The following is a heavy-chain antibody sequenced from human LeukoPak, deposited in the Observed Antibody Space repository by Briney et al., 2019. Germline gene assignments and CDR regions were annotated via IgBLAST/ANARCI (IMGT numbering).Heavy chain of an antibody. J-gene: IGHJ4*02. CDR2: IKSKSEGETT. CDR3: ATPPGYWGSAPFDF. D-gene: IGHD7-27*01. CDR1: GFTFSFTNAW. V-gene: IGHV3-15*01. Sequence: GGSLRLSCAVSGFTFSFTNAWMNWVRQAPGKGLEWVGHIKSKSEGETTDFAAPVKGRFAISRDDSKNTVYPQMNSLKTEDTAVYYCATPPGYWGSAPFDFWGQGTVVTVSS.